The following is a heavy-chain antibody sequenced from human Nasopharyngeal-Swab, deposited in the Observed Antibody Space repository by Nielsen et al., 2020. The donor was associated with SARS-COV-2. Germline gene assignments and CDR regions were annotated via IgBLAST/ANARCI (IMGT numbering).Heavy chain of an antibody. V-gene: IGHV1-46*01. Sequence: ASVKVSCKPSGYTFTSYFLHWVRQAPGQGLEWMGIINPTDGSTSYAQKFEGRVTMTRVTSTSTVYMELNSLRSEDTAVYYCARVLPFRIAGTSGMDVWGQGTTVTVSS. CDR2: INPTDGST. CDR3: ARVLPFRIAGTSGMDV. CDR1: GYTFTSYF. D-gene: IGHD6-13*01. J-gene: IGHJ6*02.